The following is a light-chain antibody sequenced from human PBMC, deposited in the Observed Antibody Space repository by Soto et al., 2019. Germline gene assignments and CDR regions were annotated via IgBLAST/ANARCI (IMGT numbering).Light chain of an antibody. CDR1: SSNIGTNA. CDR2: NNN. Sequence: QSVLTQPPSAPGTPGQRVTISCSGGSSNIGTNAVNWYQQLPGTAPKLLIYNNNQRPSGVPDRFSGSKSGTLASLAISGLQSEDEADYYCAAWDDSLNGYVFGTGTKLTVL. CDR3: AAWDDSLNGYV. V-gene: IGLV1-44*01. J-gene: IGLJ1*01.